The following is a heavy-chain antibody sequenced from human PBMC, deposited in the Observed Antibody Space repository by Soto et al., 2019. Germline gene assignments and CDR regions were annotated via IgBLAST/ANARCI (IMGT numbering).Heavy chain of an antibody. Sequence: QPQLQESGPGLVKPSETLSLTCTVSGGSIISDHYYWAWIRQPPGKGLEWIGNMHYSGNTYQNPSLKSRVTIFVDTSKTQFPLHLSSVPAADTAVYYCARHGGNKFDYWGQGTLSPSPQ. J-gene: IGHJ4*02. CDR2: MHYSGNT. CDR1: GGSIISDHYY. V-gene: IGHV4-39*01. D-gene: IGHD3-16*01. CDR3: ARHGGNKFDY.